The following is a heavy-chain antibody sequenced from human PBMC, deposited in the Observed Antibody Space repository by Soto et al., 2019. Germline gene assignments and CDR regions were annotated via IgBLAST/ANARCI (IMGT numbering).Heavy chain of an antibody. D-gene: IGHD1-1*01. J-gene: IGHJ6*02. CDR3: ERDPPVQLEGAGHYGMNV. Sequence: EASVKVSCKASGYTFTSYGISWVRQAPGQGLEWMGWISAYNGNTNYAQKLQGRVTMTTDTSTSTAYMELRSLRSDDTAVYYCERDPPVQLEGAGHYGMNVGAQGTRV. V-gene: IGHV1-18*01. CDR2: ISAYNGNT. CDR1: GYTFTSYG.